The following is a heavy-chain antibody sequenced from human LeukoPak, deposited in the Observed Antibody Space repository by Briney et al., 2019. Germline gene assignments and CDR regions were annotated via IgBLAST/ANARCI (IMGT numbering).Heavy chain of an antibody. CDR3: AREGPAASTSFYYFMDV. CDR1: GGSISSYY. J-gene: IGHJ6*03. D-gene: IGHD2-2*01. V-gene: IGHV4-59*12. Sequence: PSETLSLTCIVSGGSISSYYWSWIRQPPGKGLEWIGYIYYSGSTNYNPSLKSRTTMSVDTSKNQLSLRLSSVTAADRAVYYCAREGPAASTSFYYFMDVWGKGTTVTVSS. CDR2: IYYSGST.